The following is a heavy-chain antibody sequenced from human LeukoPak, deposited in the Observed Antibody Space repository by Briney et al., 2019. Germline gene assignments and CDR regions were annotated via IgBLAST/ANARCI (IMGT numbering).Heavy chain of an antibody. D-gene: IGHD3-9*01. V-gene: IGHV4-34*01. J-gene: IGHJ5*02. CDR3: ARRDYDILTGLGAGGNGFAP. Sequence: SETLSLTCAVYGGSFSGYYWSWIRQPPGKGLEWIGEINHSGSTNYNPSLKSRVTISVDTSKNQFSLKLSSVTAADTAVYYCARRDYDILTGLGAGGNGFAPWGQGTLATVSS. CDR1: GGSFSGYY. CDR2: INHSGST.